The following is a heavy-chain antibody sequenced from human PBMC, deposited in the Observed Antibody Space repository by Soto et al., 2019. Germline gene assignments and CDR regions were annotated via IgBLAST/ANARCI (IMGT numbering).Heavy chain of an antibody. V-gene: IGHV1-69*12. CDR2: IITIFGPA. Sequence: QVQLVQSGAEVKKPGSSVKVSCKASGGTFSSYTTSWLRQAPGQGLDWMGGIITIFGPADYAQKFQGRVTMTADESTATVYMKFTSLRSEVVAVYYGAIVLGDGYSHAYWGKGTLITVSS. J-gene: IGHJ4*02. CDR1: GGTFSSYT. CDR3: AIVLGDGYSHAY. D-gene: IGHD4-4*01.